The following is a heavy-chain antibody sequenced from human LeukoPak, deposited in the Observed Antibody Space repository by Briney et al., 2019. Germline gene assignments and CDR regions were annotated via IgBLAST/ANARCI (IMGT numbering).Heavy chain of an antibody. Sequence: GGSLRLSCAASGFTFSSYAMHWVRQAPGKGLEWVAVISYDGNNKNYVDSVKGRLTISRDNSKNTLYLQMNSLRAEDTAVYYCARDQWGYCSSTSCSAHGWGQGTLVTVSS. CDR3: ARDQWGYCSSTSCSAHG. CDR1: GFTFSSYA. D-gene: IGHD2-2*01. V-gene: IGHV3-30-3*01. J-gene: IGHJ4*02. CDR2: ISYDGNNK.